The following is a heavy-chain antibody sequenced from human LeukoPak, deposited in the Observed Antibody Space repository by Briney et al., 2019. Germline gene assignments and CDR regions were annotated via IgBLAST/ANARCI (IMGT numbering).Heavy chain of an antibody. CDR3: ARGRYSSGWYCIDY. D-gene: IGHD6-19*01. J-gene: IGHJ4*02. Sequence: RASVKVSCKASGYTFTSYAMHWVRQAPRQRLEWMGWINAGNGNTKYSQKFQGRVTITRDTSASTAYMELSSLRSEDTAVYYCARGRYSSGWYCIDYWGQGTLVTVSS. CDR1: GYTFTSYA. V-gene: IGHV1-3*01. CDR2: INAGNGNT.